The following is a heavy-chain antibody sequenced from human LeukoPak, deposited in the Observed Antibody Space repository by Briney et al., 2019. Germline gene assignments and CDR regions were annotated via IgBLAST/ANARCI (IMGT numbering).Heavy chain of an antibody. CDR2: ISPYNGNT. V-gene: IGHV1-18*01. J-gene: IGHJ3*01. CDR3: ATDYSYGSGNYRAYDL. Sequence: ASVKVSCKASGGTFSSYAISWVRQAPGQGLEWMGWISPYNGNTNYAQKIQGRVTMTTDTSTSTAYMELRSLTSDDTAVYYCATDYSYGSGNYRAYDLWGQGTMVTVSS. CDR1: GGTFSSYA. D-gene: IGHD3-10*01.